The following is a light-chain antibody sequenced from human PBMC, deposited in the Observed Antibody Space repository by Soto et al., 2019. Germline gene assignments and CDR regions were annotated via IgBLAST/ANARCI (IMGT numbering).Light chain of an antibody. Sequence: SALAQPRSVSGSPGQSVTISCTGTSSDVGGYNYVSWYQQHPGKAPKLMIYDVSKRPSGVPDRFSGSKSGSTASLTISGLQAEDEADYFCCSYAGSYTYVFGTGTKVPS. CDR1: SSDVGGYNY. J-gene: IGLJ1*01. CDR2: DVS. V-gene: IGLV2-11*01. CDR3: CSYAGSYTYV.